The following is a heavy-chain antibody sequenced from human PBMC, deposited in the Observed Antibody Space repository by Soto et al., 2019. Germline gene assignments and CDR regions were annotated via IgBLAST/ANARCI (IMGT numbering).Heavy chain of an antibody. CDR3: ARGRGSSGWYYFDY. D-gene: IGHD6-19*01. J-gene: IGHJ4*02. CDR1: GDTFSSNY. CDR2: INPSGDTT. V-gene: IGHV1-46*01. Sequence: ASVKVSCKTTGDTFSSNYMHWVRQAPGQGLEWVGIINPSGDTTSYARQFQGRVTLTRDSSTNALYMELSSLRSGDTALYYRARGRGSSGWYYFDYWGQGTLVTVYS.